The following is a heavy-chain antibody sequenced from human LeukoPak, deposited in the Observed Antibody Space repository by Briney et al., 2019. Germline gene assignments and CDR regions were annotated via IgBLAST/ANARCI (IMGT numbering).Heavy chain of an antibody. CDR3: ARGLDC. CDR2: IKQDGSDK. J-gene: IGHJ4*02. V-gene: IGHV3-7*03. CDR1: GFTFNNYW. Sequence: PGGSLRLSCEASGFTFNNYWMSWVRQAPGKGLEWVANIKQDGSDKYYVDSVKGRFAISRDNAKNSLYLQMNSLRVDDTAVYYCARGLDCWGQGTLVSVSS.